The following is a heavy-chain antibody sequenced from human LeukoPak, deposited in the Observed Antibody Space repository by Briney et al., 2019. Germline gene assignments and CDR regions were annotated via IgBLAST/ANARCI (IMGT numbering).Heavy chain of an antibody. J-gene: IGHJ4*02. V-gene: IGHV3-49*04. CDR3: TRDPELGF. D-gene: IGHD3-3*02. CDR1: GFIFGDYA. Sequence: GGSLRLSCTASGFIFGDYAMSWVRQAPGKGLEWVGFIRSKAYGGTTEYAASVKGRFTISRDDSKSIAYLQMNSLKTEDTAVYYRTRDPELGFWGQGTLVTVSS. CDR2: IRSKAYGGTT.